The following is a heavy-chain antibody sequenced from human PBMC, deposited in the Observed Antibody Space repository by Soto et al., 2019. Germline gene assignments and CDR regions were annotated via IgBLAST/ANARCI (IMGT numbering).Heavy chain of an antibody. D-gene: IGHD4-17*01. V-gene: IGHV1-58*01. CDR3: AAALHDYGDYVGFYFDY. Sequence: QMQLVQSGPEVKKPGTSVKVSCKASGFNFTSSAVQWVRQARGQRLELIEWIVVGSGNTNYAQKFQERVTITRDMSTSTAYMELSSLRSEDTAVYYCAAALHDYGDYVGFYFDYWGQGTLVTVSS. CDR1: GFNFTSSA. CDR2: IVVGSGNT. J-gene: IGHJ4*02.